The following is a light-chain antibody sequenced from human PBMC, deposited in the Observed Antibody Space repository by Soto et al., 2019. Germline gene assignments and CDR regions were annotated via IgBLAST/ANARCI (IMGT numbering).Light chain of an antibody. Sequence: QSVLTQPPSASGSPGQSVTISCTGTSSDVGAYKYVSWYQQYPGKAPKLMIYEVSKRPSGVPDRFSGSKSGNTASLTVSGLQAEDEADYYCTSYVGSGTRVFGGGTKLTVL. J-gene: IGLJ3*02. CDR3: TSYVGSGTRV. CDR2: EVS. V-gene: IGLV2-8*01. CDR1: SSDVGAYKY.